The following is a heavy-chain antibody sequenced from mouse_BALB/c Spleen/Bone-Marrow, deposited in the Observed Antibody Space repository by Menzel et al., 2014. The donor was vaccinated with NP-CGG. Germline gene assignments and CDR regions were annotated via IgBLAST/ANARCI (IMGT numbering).Heavy chain of an antibody. CDR2: IDPANGNT. Sequence: SGAELVKPGASVKLSCTASGFNIKDTYMHWAKQRPEQGLEWIGRIDPANGNTKYDPKFQGKATITADTSSNTAYLQLSSLTSEDTAVYYCARYYYGSSYFDYWGQGTTLTVSS. CDR1: GFNIKDTY. CDR3: ARYYYGSSYFDY. D-gene: IGHD1-1*01. V-gene: IGHV14-3*02. J-gene: IGHJ2*01.